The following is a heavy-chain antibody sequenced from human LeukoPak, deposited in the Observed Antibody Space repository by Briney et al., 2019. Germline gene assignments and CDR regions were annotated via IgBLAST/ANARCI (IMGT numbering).Heavy chain of an antibody. J-gene: IGHJ3*02. CDR2: INIDGSNT. CDR3: ARDRDVIVTAIHYDAFDI. CDR1: GFTFSRSW. V-gene: IGHV3-74*01. D-gene: IGHD2-21*02. Sequence: GGSLRLSCAASGFTFSRSWMHWVRQAPGNGLVWVSRINIDGSNTIYADSVKGRFTISRDNAKNTLYLQMNSLRHEDTAVYYCARDRDVIVTAIHYDAFDIWGQGTMVTVSS.